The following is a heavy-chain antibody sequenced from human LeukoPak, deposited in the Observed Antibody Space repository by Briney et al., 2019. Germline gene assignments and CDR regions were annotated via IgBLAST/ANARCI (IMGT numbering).Heavy chain of an antibody. CDR1: GGSFSGYY. CDR2: INHSGST. V-gene: IGHV4-34*01. Sequence: PSETLSLTCAVYGGSFSGYYWSWIRQPPGKGLGWIGEINHSGSTNYNPSLKSRVTISVDTSKNQFSLKLSSVTAADTAVYYCAIEGYSPYSAEYFQHWGQGTLVTVSS. CDR3: AIEGYSPYSAEYFQH. J-gene: IGHJ1*01. D-gene: IGHD6-13*01.